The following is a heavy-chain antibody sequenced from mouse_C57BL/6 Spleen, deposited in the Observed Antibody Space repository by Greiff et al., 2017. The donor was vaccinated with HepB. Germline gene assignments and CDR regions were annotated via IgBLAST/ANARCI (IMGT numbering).Heavy chain of an antibody. CDR1: GYSITSGYY. V-gene: IGHV3-6*01. CDR2: ISYDGSN. Sequence: EVQLVESGPGLVKPSQSLSLTCSVTGYSITSGYYWNWIRQFPGNKLEWMGYISYDGSNNYNPSLKNRISITRDTSKNQFFLKLNSVTTEDTATYYCARGYDGVDYWGQGTTLTVSS. J-gene: IGHJ2*01. D-gene: IGHD2-2*01. CDR3: ARGYDGVDY.